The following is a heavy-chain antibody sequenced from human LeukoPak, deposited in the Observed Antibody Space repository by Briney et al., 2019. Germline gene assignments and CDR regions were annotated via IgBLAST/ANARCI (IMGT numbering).Heavy chain of an antibody. Sequence: KPSETLSLTCTVSGGSISSYYWSWIRQPPGKGLEWIGYIYYSGSTNYNPSLKSRVTISVDTSKNQFSLKLSSVTAADTAVYYCARVSVRGVKVYWFDPWGREPWSPSPQ. CDR2: IYYSGST. D-gene: IGHD3-10*01. V-gene: IGHV4-59*01. CDR1: GGSISSYY. J-gene: IGHJ5*02. CDR3: ARVSVRGVKVYWFDP.